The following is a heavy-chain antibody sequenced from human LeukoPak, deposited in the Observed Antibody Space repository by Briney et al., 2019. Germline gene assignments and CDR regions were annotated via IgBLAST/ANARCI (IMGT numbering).Heavy chain of an antibody. D-gene: IGHD4-23*01. Sequence: GGSMRHSCAASGFTFSSYSMNWIRQAPGKGLEWVSSINSSSSYIYYADSFKGRFTISRDNAKNPLYLQMNSLRAEDTAVYYCARSGYGGNSIAFDIWGQGTMVTVS. CDR2: INSSSSYI. V-gene: IGHV3-21*01. J-gene: IGHJ3*02. CDR3: ARSGYGGNSIAFDI. CDR1: GFTFSSYS.